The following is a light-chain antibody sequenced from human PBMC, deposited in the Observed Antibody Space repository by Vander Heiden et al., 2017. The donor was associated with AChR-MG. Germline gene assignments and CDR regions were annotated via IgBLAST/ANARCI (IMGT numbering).Light chain of an antibody. CDR2: AAS. CDR1: QSLSGNY. Sequence: ENVLTQSPGTLSLSPGERATLSCRASQSLSGNYLAWYQQKPGQAPRLLIYAASSRATGVPDRFSGSGSGTDFTLTVSRLEPEDFAVYYCQQYGGSPYTFGQGTKLEIK. J-gene: IGKJ2*01. CDR3: QQYGGSPYT. V-gene: IGKV3-20*01.